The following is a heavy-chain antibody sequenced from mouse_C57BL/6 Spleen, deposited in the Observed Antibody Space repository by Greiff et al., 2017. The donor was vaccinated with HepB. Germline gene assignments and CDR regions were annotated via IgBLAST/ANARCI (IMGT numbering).Heavy chain of an antibody. Sequence: EVQLQQSGAELVKPGASVKLSCTASGFNIKDYYMHWVKQRTEQGLEWIGRIDPEDGETKHAPKFQGKATITAETSSNTAYLQLSSLTSEDTAVYYCATVSDYFAYWGQGTTLTVSS. V-gene: IGHV14-2*01. CDR2: IDPEDGET. CDR3: ATVSDYFAY. J-gene: IGHJ2*01. D-gene: IGHD6-1*01. CDR1: GFNIKDYY.